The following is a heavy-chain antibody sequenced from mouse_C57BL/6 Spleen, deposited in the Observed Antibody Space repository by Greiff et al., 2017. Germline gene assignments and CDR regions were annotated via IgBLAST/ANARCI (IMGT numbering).Heavy chain of an antibody. CDR3: ARASSGSTYYFDY. D-gene: IGHD3-2*02. CDR2: ISDGGSYT. CDR1: GFTFSSYA. Sequence: EVKLMESGGGLVKPGGSLKLSCAASGFTFSSYAMSWVRQTPEKRLEWVATISDGGSYTYYPDNVKGRFTISRDNAKNNLYLQMSHLKSEDTAMYYCARASSGSTYYFDYWGQGTTLTVSS. V-gene: IGHV5-4*03. J-gene: IGHJ2*01.